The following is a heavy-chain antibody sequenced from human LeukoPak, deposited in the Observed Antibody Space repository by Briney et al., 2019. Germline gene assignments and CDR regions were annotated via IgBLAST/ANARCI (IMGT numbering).Heavy chain of an antibody. J-gene: IGHJ5*02. D-gene: IGHD4-11*01. V-gene: IGHV1-8*03. Sequence: GASVKVSCKASGYTFTSYDINWVRQATGQGLEWMGWMNPNSGNTGYAQKFQGRVTITRNTSISTAYMELSSLRSEDTAVYYCARDVGYSNLYNWFDPWGQGTLVTVSS. CDR3: ARDVGYSNLYNWFDP. CDR1: GYTFTSYD. CDR2: MNPNSGNT.